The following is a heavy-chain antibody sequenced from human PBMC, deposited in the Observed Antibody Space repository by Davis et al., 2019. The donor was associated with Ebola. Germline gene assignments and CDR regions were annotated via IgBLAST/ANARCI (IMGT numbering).Heavy chain of an antibody. J-gene: IGHJ3*02. Sequence: ASVKVSCKASGYTFTSYGISWVRQAPGQGLEWMGWISAYNGNTNYAQKLQGRVTMTTDTSTSTAYMELRSLRSDDTAVYYCASGYCSSTSCSTHAFDIWGQGTMVTVSS. CDR2: ISAYNGNT. D-gene: IGHD2-2*01. V-gene: IGHV1-18*01. CDR3: ASGYCSSTSCSTHAFDI. CDR1: GYTFTSYG.